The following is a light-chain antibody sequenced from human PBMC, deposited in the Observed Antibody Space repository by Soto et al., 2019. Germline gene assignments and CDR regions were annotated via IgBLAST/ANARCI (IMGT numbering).Light chain of an antibody. J-gene: IGKJ1*01. CDR3: QQYNSYSWT. CDR2: AAS. Sequence: DIQMTHSPSSLSASVGDRVTITCRASQSISSYLNWYQQKPGKAPKLLIYAASNLQSGVPSRFSGSGSGTDFTLTISSLQPEDFATYYCQQYNSYSWTFGQGTKV. V-gene: IGKV1-39*01. CDR1: QSISSY.